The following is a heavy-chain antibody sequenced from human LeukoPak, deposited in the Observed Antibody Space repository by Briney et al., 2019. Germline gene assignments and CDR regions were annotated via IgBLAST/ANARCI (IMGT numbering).Heavy chain of an antibody. D-gene: IGHD3-22*01. CDR3: ARQLYDSSGYFLDP. CDR1: GFTVSSNY. J-gene: IGHJ5*02. CDR2: IYSGGST. V-gene: IGHV3-53*01. Sequence: GFLRLSCAASGFTVSSNYMSWVRQAPGKGLEWVSVIYSGGSTYYADSVKGRFTISRDNSKNTLYLQMNSLRAEDTAVYYCARQLYDSSGYFLDPWGQGTLVTVSS.